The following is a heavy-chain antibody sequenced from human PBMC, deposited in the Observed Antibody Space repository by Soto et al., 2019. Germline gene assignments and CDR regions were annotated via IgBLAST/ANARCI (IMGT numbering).Heavy chain of an antibody. V-gene: IGHV4-39*01. CDR3: ARHLPPSNYDLWSGLTIDGAFDI. CDR1: GGSISSSSYY. D-gene: IGHD3-3*01. Sequence: PSEALSLTCTVSGGSISSSSYYWGWIRQPPGKWLEWIGSIYYSGSTYYNPSLKSRVTISVDTSKNQFSLKLSSVTAADTAVYYCARHLPPSNYDLWSGLTIDGAFDIWGQGTMVTVSS. CDR2: IYYSGST. J-gene: IGHJ3*02.